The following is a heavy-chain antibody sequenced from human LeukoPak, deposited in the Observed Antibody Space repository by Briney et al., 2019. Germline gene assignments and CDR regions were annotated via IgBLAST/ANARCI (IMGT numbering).Heavy chain of an antibody. J-gene: IGHJ5*01. CDR2: VYYGRTT. CDR1: AGSFISSSHH. D-gene: IGHD5-12*01. V-gene: IGHV4-39*01. Sequence: PSETLSLTCTVSAGSFISSSHHWGWIRQSPGKGLEWIGTVYYGRTTYYNPSLDGRVTISLDTSANHFSLQLNSVTAADTAVYYCVRHDGRGGATMGAFDSWGQGSLATVSS. CDR3: VRHDGRGGATMGAFDS.